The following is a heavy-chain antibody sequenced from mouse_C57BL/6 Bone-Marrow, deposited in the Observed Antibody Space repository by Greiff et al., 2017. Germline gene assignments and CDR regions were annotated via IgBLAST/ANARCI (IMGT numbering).Heavy chain of an antibody. CDR1: GYTFTSYW. CDR2: IDPSDSYT. V-gene: IGHV1-50*01. J-gene: IGHJ3*01. Sequence: QVQLQQPGAELVKPGASVKLSCKASGYTFTSYWMQWVKQRPGQGLEWIGEIDPSDSYTNYNQKFKGKATLTVDTSSSTAYMQLSSLTSEDSAVYYCASRVLYYARFAYWGQGTLVTVSA. D-gene: IGHD2-1*01. CDR3: ASRVLYYARFAY.